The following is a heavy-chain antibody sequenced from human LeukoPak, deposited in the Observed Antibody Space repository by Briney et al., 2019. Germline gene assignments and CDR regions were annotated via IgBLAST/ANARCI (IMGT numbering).Heavy chain of an antibody. CDR2: VSAYNGNT. Sequence: ASVKVSFKASGYTFSNYGISWVRQAPGQGLEWLGWVSAYNGNTNYVQKLQGRVTMTTDTSTGIAYMELKSLRSDDTAVYYCARAGGVSFVARWFDPWGQGSLVTVSS. D-gene: IGHD3-16*01. V-gene: IGHV1-18*01. CDR3: ARAGGVSFVARWFDP. CDR1: GYTFSNYG. J-gene: IGHJ5*02.